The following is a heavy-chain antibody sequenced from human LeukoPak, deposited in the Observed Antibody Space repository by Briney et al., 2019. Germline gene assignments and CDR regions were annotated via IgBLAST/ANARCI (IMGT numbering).Heavy chain of an antibody. CDR1: GFTVSSSY. CDR2: IYSGGGT. D-gene: IGHD6-13*01. CDR3: ASDGIAAAGMPKDY. Sequence: PGGSLRLSCAASGFTVSSSYMTWVRQAPGEGLEWVSVIYSGGGTYYADSVRGRFTISRDNSKNTLYLQMNSLRAEDTAVYYCASDGIAAAGMPKDYWGQGTLVTVSS. J-gene: IGHJ4*02. V-gene: IGHV3-66*01.